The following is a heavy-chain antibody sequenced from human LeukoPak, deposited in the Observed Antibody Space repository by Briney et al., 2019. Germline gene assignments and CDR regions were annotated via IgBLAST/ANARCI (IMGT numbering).Heavy chain of an antibody. J-gene: IGHJ4*02. V-gene: IGHV1-69*05. Sequence: SVKVSCKASGYTFTNYGVSWVRQSPGQGLEWMGGVIPIFGTANYAQKFQGRVTITTDESTSTAYMELSSLRSEDTAVYYCARAHRPRTIVGATFDYWGQGTLVTVSS. CDR1: GYTFTNYG. CDR2: VIPIFGTA. D-gene: IGHD1-26*01. CDR3: ARAHRPRTIVGATFDY.